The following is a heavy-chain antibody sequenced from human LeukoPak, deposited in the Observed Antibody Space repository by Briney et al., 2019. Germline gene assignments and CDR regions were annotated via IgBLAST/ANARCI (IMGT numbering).Heavy chain of an antibody. Sequence: EWALRLSRAATGFTFSSHSINWVRQAPGKGLEWVSYISSSSSTIYYADSVKGRFTISRDNAKNSLYLQMNSLRAEDTAVYYCARDALEWLPDYWGQGTLVTVSS. CDR3: ARDALEWLPDY. D-gene: IGHD5-12*01. CDR1: GFTFSSHS. CDR2: ISSSSSTI. V-gene: IGHV3-48*04. J-gene: IGHJ4*02.